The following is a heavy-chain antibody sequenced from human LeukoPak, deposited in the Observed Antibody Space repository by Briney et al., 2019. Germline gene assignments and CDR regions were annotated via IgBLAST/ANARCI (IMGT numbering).Heavy chain of an antibody. D-gene: IGHD3-10*01. J-gene: IGHJ3*02. CDR1: GFTSTSYA. Sequence: GGSLRLSCAASGFTSTSYAMSWVRQAPGKGLEWVSAISGSGGGTYYADSVKGRFTISRDSSMNTLYLQMNSLRAEDTAVYYCARRGLTDAFDIWGQGTMVTVSS. CDR2: ISGSGGGT. V-gene: IGHV3-23*01. CDR3: ARRGLTDAFDI.